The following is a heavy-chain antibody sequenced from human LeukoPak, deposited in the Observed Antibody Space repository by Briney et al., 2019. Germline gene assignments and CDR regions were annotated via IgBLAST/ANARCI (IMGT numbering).Heavy chain of an antibody. D-gene: IGHD6-13*01. CDR3: ARVAEAAAFDS. CDR1: GFTFSAYY. Sequence: GGSLRLSCAASGFTFSAYYLGWVRQAPGKGLEWVSSISRTSRYIYYADSMRGRFTISRDNAKNSLYLQMNSLKPEDTAVYYCARVAEAAAFDSWGQGTLVTVSS. CDR2: ISRTSRYI. V-gene: IGHV3-21*06. J-gene: IGHJ4*02.